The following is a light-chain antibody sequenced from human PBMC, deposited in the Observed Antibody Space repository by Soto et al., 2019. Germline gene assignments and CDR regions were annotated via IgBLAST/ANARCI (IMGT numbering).Light chain of an antibody. CDR1: SSNVGGYNY. J-gene: IGLJ1*01. Sequence: QSALTQPRSVSGSPGQSVTISCTGTSSNVGGYNYVSWYQQHPGKAPKLIIYDVNKRPSGVPDRFSGSKSGNTASLTISGLQPEDEDDYYCCLYIGATTYVFGTGTKVTVL. V-gene: IGLV2-11*01. CDR3: CLYIGATTYV. CDR2: DVN.